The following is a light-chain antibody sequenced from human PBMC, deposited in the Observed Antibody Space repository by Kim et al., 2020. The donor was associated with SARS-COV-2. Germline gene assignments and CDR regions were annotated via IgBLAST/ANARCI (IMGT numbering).Light chain of an antibody. CDR3: ISFTSTSTWV. CDR2: DVS. V-gene: IGLV2-14*03. J-gene: IGLJ3*02. Sequence: GRSITLSCTGTSSDVSGYTYVSWYQQHPGKAPKLMIYDVSNRPSGVSNRFSGSKSGNTASLTISGLQAEDEADYYCISFTSTSTWVFGGGTQLTVL. CDR1: SSDVSGYTY.